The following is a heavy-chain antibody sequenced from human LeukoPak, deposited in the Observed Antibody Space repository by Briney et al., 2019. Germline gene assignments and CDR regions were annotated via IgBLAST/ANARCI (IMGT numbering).Heavy chain of an antibody. V-gene: IGHV3-21*04. CDR2: LGISGDYA. J-gene: IGHJ4*02. CDR3: AKGVRGVISAPFDY. CDR1: GFTLSSYA. D-gene: IGHD3-10*01. Sequence: GGSLRLTCVASGFTLSSYAVSWVRQAPGKGLQWVCSLGISGDYAWYSGSMKGRFTISRDNAKNSLYLQMNSLRAEDTAVYYCAKGVRGVISAPFDYWGQGTLVTVSS.